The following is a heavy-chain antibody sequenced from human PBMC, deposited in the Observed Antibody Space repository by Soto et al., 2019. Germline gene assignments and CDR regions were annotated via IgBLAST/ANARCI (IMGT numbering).Heavy chain of an antibody. J-gene: IGHJ6*02. CDR2: ISGSGGST. D-gene: IGHD3-3*01. CDR3: AKVYYDFWSGSKPYYYYGMDV. Sequence: GGSLRLSCAASGFTFSSYAMIWVRQAPGKGLEWVSAISGSGGSTYYADSVKGRFTISRDNSKNTLYLQMNSLRAEDTAVYYCAKVYYDFWSGSKPYYYYGMDVWGQGTTVTVSS. V-gene: IGHV3-23*01. CDR1: GFTFSSYA.